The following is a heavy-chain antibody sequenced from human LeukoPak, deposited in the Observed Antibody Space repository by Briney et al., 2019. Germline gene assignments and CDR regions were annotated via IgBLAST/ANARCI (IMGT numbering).Heavy chain of an antibody. J-gene: IGHJ4*02. CDR3: ARVLLTGYQSVDY. Sequence: GSSVKVSCKASGGTFSSYAISWVRQAPGQGLEWMGGIIPIFGTANYAQKFQGRVTITADESTSTAYMELSRLRSDDTAVYYCARVLLTGYQSVDYWGQGTLVTVSS. D-gene: IGHD3-9*01. V-gene: IGHV1-69*01. CDR1: GGTFSSYA. CDR2: IIPIFGTA.